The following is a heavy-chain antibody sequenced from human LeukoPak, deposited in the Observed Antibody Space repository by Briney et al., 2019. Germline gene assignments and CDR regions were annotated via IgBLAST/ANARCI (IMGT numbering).Heavy chain of an antibody. CDR3: ARDEQQLGDYFDY. V-gene: IGHV3-21*01. CDR2: ISSSSGYI. Sequence: PGGSLRLSCAASGFTFSSYSMNWVRQAPGKGLEWVSGISSSSGYIYYADSVKGRFTISRDNAKNSLYLQMNSLRAEDTAVYYCARDEQQLGDYFDYWGQGTLVTVSS. J-gene: IGHJ4*02. CDR1: GFTFSSYS. D-gene: IGHD6-13*01.